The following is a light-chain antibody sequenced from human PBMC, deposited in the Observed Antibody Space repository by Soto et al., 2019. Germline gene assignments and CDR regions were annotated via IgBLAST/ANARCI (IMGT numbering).Light chain of an antibody. Sequence: EIVLTQSPGTLSLSPGERAALSCRASQSLSTNYLAWYQQKPGQAPRLLMYGASHRATGIPDRFSGSGSGTDFTLTISRLEPEDFPVYYCQQYGGPPSTFGQGTKLEIK. CDR3: QQYGGPPST. CDR2: GAS. CDR1: QSLSTNY. J-gene: IGKJ2*01. V-gene: IGKV3-20*01.